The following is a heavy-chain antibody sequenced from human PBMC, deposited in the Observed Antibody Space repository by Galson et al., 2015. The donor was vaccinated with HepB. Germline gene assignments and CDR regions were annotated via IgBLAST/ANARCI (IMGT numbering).Heavy chain of an antibody. CDR3: ARGIYDSCWGKYRSNNDY. J-gene: IGHJ4*02. Sequence: SVKVSCKASGYTFTSYDINWVRQATGQGLEWMGWMTPNSGKTAYAQKFQGRVTMTRNTSITTAYVELSNLTSEDTAVYYCARGIYDSCWGKYRSNNDYWGPGTLVTVSS. D-gene: IGHD3-16*01. CDR1: GYTFTSYD. V-gene: IGHV1-8*01. CDR2: MTPNSGKT.